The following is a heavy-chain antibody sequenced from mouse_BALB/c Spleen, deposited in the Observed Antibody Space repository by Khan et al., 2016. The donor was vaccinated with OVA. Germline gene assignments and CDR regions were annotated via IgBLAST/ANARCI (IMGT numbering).Heavy chain of an antibody. CDR3: ATRGTYFWYFDV. CDR1: GFNIKDTY. CDR2: IDPANGNT. Sequence: EVELVESGAELVKPGASVKLSCTASGFNIKDTYMHWVKQRPEQGLEWIGRIDPANGNTKYDQKFQGKATITADTSSNTAYLQLSSLTSEDTAVYYCATRGTYFWYFDVWGAGTTVTVSS. V-gene: IGHV14-3*02. D-gene: IGHD2-10*01. J-gene: IGHJ1*01.